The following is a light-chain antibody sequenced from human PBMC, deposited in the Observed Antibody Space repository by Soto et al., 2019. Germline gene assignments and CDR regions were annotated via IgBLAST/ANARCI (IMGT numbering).Light chain of an antibody. V-gene: IGKV3-11*01. CDR3: QQYGDSPLT. CDR1: QSVGYH. J-gene: IGKJ4*01. CDR2: DAS. Sequence: EIVLSQSPATLSLSPGERATLSCRASQSVGYHLAWYQQKPGQAPRLLIYDASNRATGIPARFSGSGSGTDFTLTISRLEPEDFAVYYCQQYGDSPLTFGGGTKVDIK.